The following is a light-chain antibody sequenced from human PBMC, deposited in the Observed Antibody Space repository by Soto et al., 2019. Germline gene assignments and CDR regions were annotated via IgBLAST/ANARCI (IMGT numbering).Light chain of an antibody. Sequence: LTQPASVSGSPGQSITISCTGTSSDVGGYNYVSWYQQHPGKAPKLMIYDVSNRPSGVSNRFSGSKSGNTASLTISGIQAEDEADYYCSSYSSSSTLVVFGGGTKLTVL. CDR2: DVS. J-gene: IGLJ2*01. CDR1: SSDVGGYNY. CDR3: SSYSSSSTLVV. V-gene: IGLV2-14*01.